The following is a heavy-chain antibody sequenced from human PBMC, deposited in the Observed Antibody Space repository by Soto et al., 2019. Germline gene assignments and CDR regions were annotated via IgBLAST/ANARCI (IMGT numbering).Heavy chain of an antibody. V-gene: IGHV3-11*01. CDR2: ISSSGSTI. D-gene: IGHD2-15*01. Sequence: GGSLRLSCAASGFTFSDYYMSWIRQAPGKGLEWVSYISSSGSTIYYADSVKGRFTISRDNAKNSLYLQMNSLRAEDTAVYYCASVGVGYCSGGSCYSRAIYFDYWGQGTLVTVSS. CDR3: ASVGVGYCSGGSCYSRAIYFDY. J-gene: IGHJ4*02. CDR1: GFTFSDYY.